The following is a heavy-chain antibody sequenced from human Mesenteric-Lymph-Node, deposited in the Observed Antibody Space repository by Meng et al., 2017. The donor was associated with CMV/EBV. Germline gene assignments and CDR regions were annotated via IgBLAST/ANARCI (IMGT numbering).Heavy chain of an antibody. CDR1: GFTFSSAW. J-gene: IGHJ6*02. CDR3: TPRPPISGWSYYYYGMGV. CDR2: IKSKTDGGTT. Sequence: GGSLRLSCAVSGFTFSSAWMGWVRQAPGKGLEWVGHIKSKTDGGTTDYAAPVKGRFTISGDDSKNTLYLQMNSLQTEDTAVYYCTPRPPISGWSYYYYGMGVWGQGTTVTVSS. V-gene: IGHV3-15*01. D-gene: IGHD6-19*01.